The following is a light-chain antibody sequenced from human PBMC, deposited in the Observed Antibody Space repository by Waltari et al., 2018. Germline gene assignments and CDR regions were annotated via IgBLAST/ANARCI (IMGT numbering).Light chain of an antibody. CDR1: SSDVGSYNY. CDR2: EVT. CDR3: NSFTSRSTVV. J-gene: IGLJ1*01. V-gene: IGLV2-14*03. Sequence: QSALTQPASVSGSPGQSITISCTGTSSDVGSYNYVSCYQQHPGKAPKLMIYEVTKRPSGVSNRFSGSKSGNTASLTISGLQAEDEADYYCNSFTSRSTVVFGTGTKIIVL.